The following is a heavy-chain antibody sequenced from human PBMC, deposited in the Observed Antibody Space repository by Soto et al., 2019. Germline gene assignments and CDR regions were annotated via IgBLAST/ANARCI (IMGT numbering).Heavy chain of an antibody. D-gene: IGHD5-12*01. CDR3: ARALEMATISALAY. V-gene: IGHV4-4*02. Sequence: SETLSLTCAVSGGSISSSNWWSWVRQPPGKGLEWIGEIYHSGSTNYNPSLKSRVTISVDKSKNQFSLKLSSVTAADTAVYYCARALEMATISALAYWGQGTLVTVSS. CDR1: GGSISSSNW. CDR2: IYHSGST. J-gene: IGHJ4*02.